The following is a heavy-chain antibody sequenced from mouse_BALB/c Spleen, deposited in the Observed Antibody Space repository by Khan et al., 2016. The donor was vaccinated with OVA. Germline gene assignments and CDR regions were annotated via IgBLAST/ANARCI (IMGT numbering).Heavy chain of an antibody. D-gene: IGHD1-1*01. CDR1: GYTFTSYW. J-gene: IGHJ4*01. V-gene: IGHV1S41*01. CDR3: ARENYYGRSCYAMDY. CDR2: IGPGSSNT. Sequence: DLVKPGTSVKLSCKASGYTFTSYWINWIKQRPGQGLEWIGRIGPGSSNTYYNEMFKGKAALTVDTSSSIAYIQLSSPSSEDPAVYFCARENYYGRSCYAMDYWGQRTSGTVSS.